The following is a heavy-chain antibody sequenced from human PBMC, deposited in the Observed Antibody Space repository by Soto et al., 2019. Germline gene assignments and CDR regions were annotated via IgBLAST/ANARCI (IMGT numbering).Heavy chain of an antibody. V-gene: IGHV3-30-3*01. D-gene: IGHD5-18*01. Sequence: QVQLVESGGGVVQPGRSLRLSCAASGFTFSSYAMHWVRQAPGKGLEWVAVISYDGSNKYYADSVKGRFTISRDNSKNMLYLQMNSLGAEDTAVYYCARGWDSAMGTPPGYWGQGTLVTVSS. CDR3: ARGWDSAMGTPPGY. CDR2: ISYDGSNK. CDR1: GFTFSSYA. J-gene: IGHJ4*02.